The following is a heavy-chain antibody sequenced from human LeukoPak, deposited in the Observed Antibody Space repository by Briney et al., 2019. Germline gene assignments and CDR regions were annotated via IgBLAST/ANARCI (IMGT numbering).Heavy chain of an antibody. V-gene: IGHV4-59*01. CDR2: MYYSGIT. CDR1: GVSINNYY. J-gene: IGHJ4*02. CDR3: ARTSLADY. Sequence: SETLSLTCTVSGVSINNYYWSWIRQPPGKGLEWIGYMYYSGITTYNPSLKSRVTISVDTSKNQFSLKLSSVTAADTAVYYCARTSLADYWGQGTLVTVSS.